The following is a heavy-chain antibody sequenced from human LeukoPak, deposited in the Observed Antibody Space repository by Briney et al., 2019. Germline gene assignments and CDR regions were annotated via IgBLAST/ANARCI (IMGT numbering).Heavy chain of an antibody. D-gene: IGHD3-22*01. CDR3: ARGPKKDYYDSSVDY. CDR2: ISSSSGYI. Sequence: PGGSLRLSCAASGFTFSSYSMNWVRQAPGKGLEWVSSISSSSGYIYYADSVKGRFTISRDNAKNSLYLQMNSLRAEDTAVYYCARGPKKDYYDSSVDYWGQGTLVTVSS. J-gene: IGHJ4*02. CDR1: GFTFSSYS. V-gene: IGHV3-21*01.